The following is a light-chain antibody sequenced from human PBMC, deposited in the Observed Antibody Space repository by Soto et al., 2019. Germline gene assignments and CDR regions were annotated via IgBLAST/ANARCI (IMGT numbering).Light chain of an antibody. CDR2: AAS. V-gene: IGKV1-9*01. CDR1: QGISSD. CDR3: QQFKSYPIT. Sequence: DIQLTQSPSFLSASVGDRVTITCRASQGISSDLAWYQQNPGKAPKLLIYAASTLQNGVPSTFSGSGSGTEFTLTISSLQPEDFGPYYCQQFKSYPITFGQGTRMEIK. J-gene: IGKJ5*01.